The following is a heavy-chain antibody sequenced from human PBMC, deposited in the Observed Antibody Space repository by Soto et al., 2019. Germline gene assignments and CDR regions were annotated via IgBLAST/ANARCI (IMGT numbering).Heavy chain of an antibody. CDR1: GFSFPSYC. Sequence: EFLQLCWKGCGFSFPSYCSGWVLQMPGKGLEWMGIIYPGDSDNRYSPSFQGQVTISADKSISTAYLQWSSLKASDTAMYYCARRGAVAPSDAFDIWGQGTMVTVSS. D-gene: IGHD6-19*01. CDR3: ARRGAVAPSDAFDI. CDR2: IYPGDSDN. J-gene: IGHJ3*02. V-gene: IGHV5-51*01.